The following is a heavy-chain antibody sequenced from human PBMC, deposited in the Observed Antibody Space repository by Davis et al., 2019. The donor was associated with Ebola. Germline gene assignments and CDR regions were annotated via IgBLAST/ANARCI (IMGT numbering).Heavy chain of an antibody. D-gene: IGHD6-13*01. CDR1: GGSFSGYY. CDR2: IYYSGST. V-gene: IGHV4-59*01. Sequence: SETLSLTCAVYGGSFSGYYWSWIRQPPGKGLEWIGYIYYSGSTNYNPSLKSRVTISVDTSKNQFSLKLSSVTAVDTAVYYCARDHIAAAGTRDNWFDPWGQGTLVTVSS. CDR3: ARDHIAAAGTRDNWFDP. J-gene: IGHJ5*02.